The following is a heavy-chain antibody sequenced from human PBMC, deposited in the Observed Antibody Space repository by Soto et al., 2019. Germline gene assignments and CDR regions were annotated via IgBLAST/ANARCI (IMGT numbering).Heavy chain of an antibody. CDR1: GFTLSSYG. J-gene: IGHJ4*01. D-gene: IGHD6-13*01. V-gene: IGHV3-30*18. CDR2: ISYDGSDK. CDR3: AKGQYSSSWYFNY. Sequence: LSLSCAASGFTLSSYGIHWVRQAPGKGLEWVAFISYDGSDKNSADSVKGRFTISRDNSKSTVYLQMNSLITEDTAVYYCAKGQYSSSWYFNYWGQGSLVTVSS.